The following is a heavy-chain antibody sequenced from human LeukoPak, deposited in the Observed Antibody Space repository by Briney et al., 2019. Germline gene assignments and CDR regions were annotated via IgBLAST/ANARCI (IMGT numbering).Heavy chain of an antibody. CDR1: GGSISSGGYY. Sequence: SETLSLTCTVSGGSISSGGYYWSWIRQHPGKGLEWIGYIYYSGSTYYNPSLKSRVTISVDTSKNQFSLKLSSVTAADTAVYYCARVAGGGYDFWSGSRFDPWGQGTLVTVSS. CDR3: ARVAGGGYDFWSGSRFDP. V-gene: IGHV4-31*03. CDR2: IYYSGST. J-gene: IGHJ5*02. D-gene: IGHD3-3*01.